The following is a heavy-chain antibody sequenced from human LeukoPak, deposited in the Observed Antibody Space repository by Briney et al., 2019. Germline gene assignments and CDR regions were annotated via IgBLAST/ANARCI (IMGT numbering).Heavy chain of an antibody. V-gene: IGHV3-30*02. D-gene: IGHD3-22*01. CDR1: GFTFSNYS. CDR3: AKDRSFVITPFDY. CDR2: IRFDGSNK. Sequence: GGSLRLSCAASGFTFSNYSMNWVRQAPGKGPEWVAFIRFDGSNKYYADSVRGRFTISRDNSKNTLYLQMNSLRAEDTAVYYCAKDRSFVITPFDYWGQGTLVTVSS. J-gene: IGHJ4*02.